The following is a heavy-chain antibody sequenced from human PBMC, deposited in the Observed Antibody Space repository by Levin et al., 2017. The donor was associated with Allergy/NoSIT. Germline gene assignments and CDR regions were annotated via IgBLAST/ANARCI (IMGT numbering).Heavy chain of an antibody. Sequence: GESLKISCQASGYTFSSYHIQWVRQAPGRRLEWMAGINPSGGSRSYAQKFQGRVTMTSDTSTSTVYMELSGLRSEDTAVYYCARTKYSSSYDWFDPWGQGTLVTVSS. D-gene: IGHD6-6*01. J-gene: IGHJ5*02. CDR3: ARTKYSSSYDWFDP. CDR2: INPSGGSR. V-gene: IGHV1-46*01. CDR1: GYTFSSYH.